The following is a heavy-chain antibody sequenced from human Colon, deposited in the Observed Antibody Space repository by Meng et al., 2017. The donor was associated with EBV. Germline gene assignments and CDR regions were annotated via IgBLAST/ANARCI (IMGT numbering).Heavy chain of an antibody. CDR1: GGSLSSSNW. J-gene: IGHJ4*02. Sequence: QVQLQESVPGLVKHSGXLLLTCALSGGSLSSSNWWGWVRQPPEKGLEWIGAIYLSGSTNYNPSLKSRVTISVDKSKNQFSLNLSSVTAADTAVYYCTRVGQWLPIDDWGQGTLVTVSS. V-gene: IGHV4-4*02. D-gene: IGHD6-19*01. CDR3: TRVGQWLPIDD. CDR2: IYLSGST.